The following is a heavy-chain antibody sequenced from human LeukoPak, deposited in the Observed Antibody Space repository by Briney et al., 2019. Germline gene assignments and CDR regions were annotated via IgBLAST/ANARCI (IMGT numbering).Heavy chain of an antibody. CDR1: GLIFSNYA. Sequence: PGGSLRLSCVASGLIFSNYAMTWVRQAPGKGLEWVASINHNGNVNYYVDSVKGRLTISRDNAKNSLYLQMSNLRAEDTAVYFCARGGGLDVWGQGATVTVSS. CDR3: ARGGGLDV. D-gene: IGHD3-16*01. CDR2: INHNGNVN. J-gene: IGHJ6*02. V-gene: IGHV3-7*03.